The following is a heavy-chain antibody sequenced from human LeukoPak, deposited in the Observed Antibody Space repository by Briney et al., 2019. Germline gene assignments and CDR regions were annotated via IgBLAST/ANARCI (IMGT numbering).Heavy chain of an antibody. CDR3: TRDHCRGDNCPSFDY. J-gene: IGHJ4*02. V-gene: IGHV1-18*04. Sequence: ASVKVSFKRSGYTFTSFGISWVRQAPGQGGEGMGWIGAYNGDTNYAQKFQGRVTMTTDTSTSTAYMDLRSLRSDDTAVYYCTRDHCRGDNCPSFDYWGQGTLVTVSS. D-gene: IGHD2-15*01. CDR2: IGAYNGDT. CDR1: GYTFTSFG.